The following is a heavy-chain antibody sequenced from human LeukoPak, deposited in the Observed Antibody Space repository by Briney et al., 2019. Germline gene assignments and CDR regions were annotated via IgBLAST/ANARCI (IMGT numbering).Heavy chain of an antibody. J-gene: IGHJ1*01. Sequence: SETLSLTCNVSGASINSNYWSWIRQPPGKGLERIGYIYYTGTTNSGNTNYNPSLKSRVTMSIDTYKNQFSLKLSSVTAADTAVYYCASHRTGTPRPTILKYFQHWGQGTLVTVSS. CDR2: IYYTGTTNSGNT. CDR3: ASHRTGTPRPTILKYFQH. CDR1: GASINSNY. D-gene: IGHD1-1*01. V-gene: IGHV4-59*12.